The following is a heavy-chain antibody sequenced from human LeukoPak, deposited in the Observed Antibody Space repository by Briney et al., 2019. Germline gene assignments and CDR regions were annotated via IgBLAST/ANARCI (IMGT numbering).Heavy chain of an antibody. D-gene: IGHD4-17*01. J-gene: IGHJ4*02. CDR2: ISGSGGST. CDR1: GFTFSSYA. Sequence: GGSLRLSCAASGFTFSSYAMSWVRQAPGKGLEWVSAISGSGGSTYYADSVKGRFTISRDNAKNSLYLQMNSLRAEDTAVYYCARDRRVTSLYYFDYWGQGTLVTVSS. V-gene: IGHV3-23*01. CDR3: ARDRRVTSLYYFDY.